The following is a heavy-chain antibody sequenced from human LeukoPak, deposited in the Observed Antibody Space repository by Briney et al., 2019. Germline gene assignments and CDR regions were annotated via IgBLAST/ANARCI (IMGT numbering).Heavy chain of an antibody. CDR2: IWYDGSNK. CDR3: ARAPGDQDTNRYSSPTLDV. CDR1: GFTFSSYG. V-gene: IGHV3-33*01. Sequence: PGGSLRLACAASGFTFSSYGMHWVRQAPGKGLEWVAVIWYDGSNKYYADSVKGRFTISRDNSKNTLYLQMNSLRAEDTAVYYCARAPGDQDTNRYSSPTLDVWGQGTTVTVSS. J-gene: IGHJ6*02. D-gene: IGHD6-13*01.